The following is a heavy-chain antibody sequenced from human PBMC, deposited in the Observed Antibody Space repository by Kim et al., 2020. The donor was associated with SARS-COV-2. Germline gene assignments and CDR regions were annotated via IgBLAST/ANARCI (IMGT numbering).Heavy chain of an antibody. J-gene: IGHJ4*02. CDR2: ISYDGSNN. CDR3: ARGDSGSYYGVDY. V-gene: IGHV3-30-3*01. D-gene: IGHD1-26*01. Sequence: GGSLRLSCAASGFTFSSYAMHWVRQAPGKGLEWVAVISYDGSNNYYADSVKGRFTISRDNSKNTLYLQMNSLRAEDTAVYYCARGDSGSYYGVDYWGQGT. CDR1: GFTFSSYA.